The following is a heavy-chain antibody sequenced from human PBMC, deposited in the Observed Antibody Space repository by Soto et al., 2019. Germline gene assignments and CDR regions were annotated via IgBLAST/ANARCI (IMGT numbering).Heavy chain of an antibody. CDR3: ARVPSPFDFYYAMDV. V-gene: IGHV4-30-4*02. D-gene: IGHD3-16*01. J-gene: IGHJ6*02. Sequence: SETLSLTCTVSCDSLDSGNKYWSWIRQAPGKGLEWIGYVFSRGSTYYNPSLKSRLTMSLDTAQNQFSLKLNAVTAAYTGAYFCARVPSPFDFYYAMDVWGQGTTVTVSS. CDR2: VFSRGST. CDR1: CDSLDSGNKY.